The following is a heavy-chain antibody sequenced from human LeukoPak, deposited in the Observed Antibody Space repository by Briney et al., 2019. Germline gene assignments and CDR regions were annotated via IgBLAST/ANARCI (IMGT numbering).Heavy chain of an antibody. V-gene: IGHV4-4*07. Sequence: SGTLSLTCFVSGGSITSYHWSWIRQPAGKGLEWIGQIHTSGSTNYNPSLKSRVAMSIDTSKNQFSLELSSVTAADTSVYYCAGRAQTTGWSFDYWGQGALSPSPQ. CDR1: GGSITSYH. J-gene: IGHJ4*02. CDR2: IHTSGST. D-gene: IGHD6-19*01. CDR3: AGRAQTTGWSFDY.